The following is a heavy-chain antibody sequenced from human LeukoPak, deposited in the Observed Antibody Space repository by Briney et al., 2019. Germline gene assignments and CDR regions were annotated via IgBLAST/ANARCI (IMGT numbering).Heavy chain of an antibody. CDR2: IYYSGST. CDR1: GGSISSGSLY. V-gene: IGHV4-61*10. CDR3: ARDLYGDYVDYYMDV. J-gene: IGHJ6*03. D-gene: IGHD4-17*01. Sequence: SETLSLTCTVSGGSISSGSLYWSWIRQPAGKGLEWIGRIYYSGSTNYNPSLKSRVTISVDTSKNQFSLKLSSVTAADTAVYYCARDLYGDYVDYYMDVWGKGTTVTVSS.